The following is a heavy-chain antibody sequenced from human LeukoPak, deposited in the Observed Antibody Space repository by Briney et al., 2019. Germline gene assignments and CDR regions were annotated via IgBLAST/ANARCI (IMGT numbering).Heavy chain of an antibody. Sequence: GGSLRLSCAASGLTFRSYAMSWVRQAPGKGLEWVSAISGSGGSTYYADSVKGRFTISRDNSKNTLYLQMNSPRAEDTAVYYCAKDRYSSGWYGIFDYWGQGTLVTVSS. V-gene: IGHV3-23*01. J-gene: IGHJ4*02. CDR2: ISGSGGST. D-gene: IGHD6-19*01. CDR1: GLTFRSYA. CDR3: AKDRYSSGWYGIFDY.